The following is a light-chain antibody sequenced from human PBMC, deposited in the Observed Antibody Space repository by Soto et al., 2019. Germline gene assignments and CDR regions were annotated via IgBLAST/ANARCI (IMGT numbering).Light chain of an antibody. CDR3: GTWDSSLSVAV. CDR2: DSD. Sequence: QSVLTQPPSVSAAPGQKVTISCSGSSSNIGKNSVSWYQQLPRTAPKLLIYDSDKRPSGIPDRFSGSKSGTSATLGITGLQTGDEADYYCGTWDSSLSVAVFGGGTQLTVL. V-gene: IGLV1-51*01. CDR1: SSNIGKNS. J-gene: IGLJ7*01.